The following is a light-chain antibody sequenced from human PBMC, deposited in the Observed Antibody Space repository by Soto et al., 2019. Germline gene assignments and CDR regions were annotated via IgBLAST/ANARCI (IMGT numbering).Light chain of an antibody. CDR3: SAYTSSSTLV. Sequence: QSVLTQPASVSGSPGQSITISCTGTSSDVGGYNSVSWYQQHPGKAPKVMIYDVSNRPSGVSNRFSGSKSGNTASLTISGLQAEDEADYYCSAYTSSSTLVFGGGTKVTVL. CDR2: DVS. CDR1: SSDVGGYNS. J-gene: IGLJ2*01. V-gene: IGLV2-14*01.